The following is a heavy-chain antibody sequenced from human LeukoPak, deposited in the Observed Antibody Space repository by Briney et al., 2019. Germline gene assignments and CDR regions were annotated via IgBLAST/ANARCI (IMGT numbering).Heavy chain of an antibody. Sequence: SETLSLTCTDSGGSISSSSYYWGWIRQPPGKGLEWIGSIYYSGSTYYNPSLKSRVTISVDTSKNQFSLKLSSVTAADTAVYYCARVGSAIRDAFDIWGQGTMVTVSS. CDR3: ARVGSAIRDAFDI. D-gene: IGHD2-15*01. CDR2: IYYSGST. V-gene: IGHV4-39*01. J-gene: IGHJ3*02. CDR1: GGSISSSSYY.